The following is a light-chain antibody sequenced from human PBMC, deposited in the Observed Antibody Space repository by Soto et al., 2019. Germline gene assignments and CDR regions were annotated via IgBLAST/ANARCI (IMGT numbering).Light chain of an antibody. CDR2: VNSDGSH. J-gene: IGLJ3*02. V-gene: IGLV4-69*01. CDR1: SGHSSYA. Sequence: QLVLTQSPSASASLGASVKLTCTLSSGHSSYAIAWHQQQPEKGPRYLMKVNSDGSHSKGDGIPDRFSGSSSGAERYLTISRLQSEDEADYSCQTWGSGIYWVFGGGTKLTVL. CDR3: QTWGSGIYWV.